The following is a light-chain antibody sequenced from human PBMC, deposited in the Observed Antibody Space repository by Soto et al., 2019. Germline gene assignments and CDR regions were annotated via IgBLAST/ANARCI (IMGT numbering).Light chain of an antibody. CDR3: SSYAGSNNYVV. J-gene: IGLJ2*01. V-gene: IGLV2-14*01. Sequence: QSALTQPASVSGSPGQSITISCTGTSSDVGDYNFVSWYQQYPGKAPKLLIYEVSNRPSGVSNRFSGSKSGNTASLTVSGLQAEDEGDYYCSSYAGSNNYVVFGGGTKLTVL. CDR1: SSDVGDYNF. CDR2: EVS.